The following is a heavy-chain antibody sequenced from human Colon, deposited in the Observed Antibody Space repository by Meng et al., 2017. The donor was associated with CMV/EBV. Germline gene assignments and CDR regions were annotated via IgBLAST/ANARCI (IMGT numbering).Heavy chain of an antibody. CDR2: IYYSGST. CDR1: GGSISSSSYY. CDR3: ARGGLYCSSTSCYFDWDYYYYYGMDV. V-gene: IGHV4-39*01. Sequence: GPLRLSCTVSGGSISSSSYYWGWIRQPPGKGLEWIGSIYYSGSTYYNPSLKSRVTISVDTSKNQFSLKLSSVTAADTAVYYCARGGLYCSSTSCYFDWDYYYYYGMDVWGQGTTVTVSS. J-gene: IGHJ6*02. D-gene: IGHD2-2*01.